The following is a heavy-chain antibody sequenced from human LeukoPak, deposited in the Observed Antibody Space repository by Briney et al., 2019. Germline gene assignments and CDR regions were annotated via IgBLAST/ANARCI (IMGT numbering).Heavy chain of an antibody. V-gene: IGHV1-69*05. J-gene: IGHJ4*02. CDR3: AREEWELGGHDY. D-gene: IGHD1-26*01. Sequence: SVKVSCKASGGTFSSYAISWVRQAPGQGLEWMGRIIPIFGTANYAQKFQGRVTITTDESTSTAYMELSSLRSEDTAVYYCAREEWELGGHDYWGQGTLVTVSS. CDR1: GGTFSSYA. CDR2: IIPIFGTA.